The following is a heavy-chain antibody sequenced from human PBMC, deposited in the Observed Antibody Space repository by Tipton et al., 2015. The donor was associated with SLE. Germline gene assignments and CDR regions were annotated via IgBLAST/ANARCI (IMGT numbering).Heavy chain of an antibody. Sequence: LRLSCSVSGGSISSNDYYWGWIRQPPGKGLEWIGNIFKSGSTNYNPSLKSRVTISVDTSKNQFSLKLSSVTAADTAVYYCARGGEYGSSWYPRYYYYMDVWGKGTTVTVSS. CDR1: GGSISSNDYY. D-gene: IGHD6-13*01. CDR3: ARGGEYGSSWYPRYYYYMDV. CDR2: IFKSGST. V-gene: IGHV4-39*07. J-gene: IGHJ6*03.